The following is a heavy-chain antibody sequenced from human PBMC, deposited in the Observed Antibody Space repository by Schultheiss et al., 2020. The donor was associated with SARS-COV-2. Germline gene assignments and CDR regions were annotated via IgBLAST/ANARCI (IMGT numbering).Heavy chain of an antibody. CDR2: INPNSGGT. J-gene: IGHJ4*02. V-gene: IGHV1-2*04. CDR3: SRGPTVTGPSCCFDF. CDR1: GGTFSSYA. D-gene: IGHD4-17*01. Sequence: ASVKVSCKASGGTFSSYAISWVRQAPGQGLEWMGWINPNSGGTIYAQKFQAWVTMARDTSIITVYMELTRLRSDDTAVYYCSRGPTVTGPSCCFDFWGQGTLVTVSS.